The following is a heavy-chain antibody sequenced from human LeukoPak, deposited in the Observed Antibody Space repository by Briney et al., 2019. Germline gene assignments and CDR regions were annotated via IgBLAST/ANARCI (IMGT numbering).Heavy chain of an antibody. J-gene: IGHJ4*02. V-gene: IGHV1-8*03. D-gene: IGHD6-25*01. CDR1: GYTLTNYH. CDR3: ARTTSFTASGYDY. Sequence: GASVKVSCKASGYTLTNYHINWVRQATGQGLEWMGWINPNNGDSGFAQKFQGRVTITRDTAMTTAYMELSSLTSEDTAIYFCARTTSFTASGYDYWGQGTLATVSS. CDR2: INPNNGDS.